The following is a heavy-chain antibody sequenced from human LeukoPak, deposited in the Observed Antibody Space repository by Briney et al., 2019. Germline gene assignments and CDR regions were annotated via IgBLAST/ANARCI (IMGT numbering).Heavy chain of an antibody. CDR3: ARDSWDILIGYYSHYFDY. D-gene: IGHD3-9*01. V-gene: IGHV3-30*04. CDR2: MSYDGTDK. CDR1: GFTFSGSA. Sequence: YPGGSLRLSCAAAGFTFSGSAMHWVRLPPGKGLEWVAIMSYDGTDKHYADSVKGRFTISRDNSKNMVYLQMNSLRVEDTAIYYCARDSWDILIGYYSHYFDYWGQGTLVTVSS. J-gene: IGHJ4*02.